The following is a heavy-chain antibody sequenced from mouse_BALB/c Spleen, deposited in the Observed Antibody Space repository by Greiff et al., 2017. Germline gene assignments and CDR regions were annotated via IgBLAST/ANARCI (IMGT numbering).Heavy chain of an antibody. V-gene: IGHV5-6-3*01. CDR3: AREGQYGNHFDY. Sequence: EVQGVESGGGLVQPGGSLKLSCAASGFTFSSYGMSWVRQTPDKRLELVATINSNGGSTYYPDSVKGRFTISRDNAKNTLYLQMSSLKSEDTAMYYCAREGQYGNHFDYWGQGTTLTVSS. CDR2: INSNGGST. J-gene: IGHJ2*01. D-gene: IGHD2-10*02. CDR1: GFTFSSYG.